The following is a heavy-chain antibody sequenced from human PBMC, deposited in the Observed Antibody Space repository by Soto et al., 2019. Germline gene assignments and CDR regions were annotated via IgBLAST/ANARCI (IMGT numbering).Heavy chain of an antibody. J-gene: IGHJ4*02. CDR2: IYYRGST. CDR1: GDSISSSRHY. CDR3: ARHLHPTTGYCPSTSCYHFDY. Sequence: PSETLSLTCTVSGDSISSSRHYWGWVRQPPGKGLEWIGSIYYRGSTSCSPSLKSRVTISVDTSKNQFSLKLSSVTAADTAVYYCARHLHPTTGYCPSTSCYHFDYWGQGTLVTVSS. D-gene: IGHD2-2*01. V-gene: IGHV4-39*01.